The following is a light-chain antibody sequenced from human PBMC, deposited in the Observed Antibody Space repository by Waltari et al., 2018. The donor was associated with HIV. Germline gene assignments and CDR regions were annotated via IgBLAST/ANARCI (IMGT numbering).Light chain of an antibody. CDR2: WAS. CDR3: QQYYTTPYT. J-gene: IGKJ2*01. V-gene: IGKV4-1*01. CDR1: QSILSSYNNKNS. Sequence: SSQSILSSYNNKNSLVWYQQKPGQPPKVLIYWASTRESGVPDRFSGSGSGTDLTLTISSLQAEDVAVYYCQQYYTTPYTFGQGTKLEIK.